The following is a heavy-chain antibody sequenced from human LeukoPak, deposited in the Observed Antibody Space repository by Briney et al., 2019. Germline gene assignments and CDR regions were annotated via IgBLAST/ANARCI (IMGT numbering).Heavy chain of an antibody. J-gene: IGHJ4*02. CDR3: SLVVITRPFDY. CDR2: IYSGGST. V-gene: IGHV3-53*01. CDR1: GFTVSSNY. D-gene: IGHD3-22*01. Sequence: GGSLRLSCAASGFTVSSNYMSWVRQAPGKGLEWVSVIYSGGSTYYADSVKGRFTISRDNSKNTLYLQMNSLRAEDTAVYYCSLVVITRPFDYWGQGTLVTVSS.